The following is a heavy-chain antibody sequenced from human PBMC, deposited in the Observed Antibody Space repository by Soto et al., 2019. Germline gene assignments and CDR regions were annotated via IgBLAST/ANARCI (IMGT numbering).Heavy chain of an antibody. J-gene: IGHJ4*02. CDR2: IHPSGGGS. V-gene: IGHV1-46*02. Sequence: ASVKVSCKPSEYTLNTYYLHWVRQAPGQGLEWMGIIHPSGGGSTYAQKFLGRVTMTRDTSTSTVFMELSSPRSADTAAYYCARGGHIAVVTDSFDYWGQGTLVTVS. D-gene: IGHD2-21*02. CDR3: ARGGHIAVVTDSFDY. CDR1: EYTLNTYY.